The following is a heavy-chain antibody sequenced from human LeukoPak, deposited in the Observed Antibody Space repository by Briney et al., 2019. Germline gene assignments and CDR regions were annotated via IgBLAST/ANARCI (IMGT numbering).Heavy chain of an antibody. V-gene: IGHV3-48*03. CDR2: ISSSSSTR. Sequence: GGSVRLSCGVSGFTFNSYHVNCVRPATGKALEWVSYISSSSSTRYYADSVKGRFTIARDNANNSLYLQMNSLRAEDTAVYDCARAKYSSGRTIDYWGQGTLVTVSS. D-gene: IGHD6-19*01. CDR3: ARAKYSSGRTIDY. CDR1: GFTFNSYH. J-gene: IGHJ4*02.